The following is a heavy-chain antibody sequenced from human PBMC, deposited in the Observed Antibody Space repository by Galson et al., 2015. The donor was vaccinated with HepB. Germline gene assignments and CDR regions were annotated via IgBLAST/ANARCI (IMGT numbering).Heavy chain of an antibody. CDR3: ARDRGKHRLLWFGELSHPCDY. Sequence: SLRLSCAASGFTFSSYAMHWVRQAPGKGLEWVAVISYDGSNKYYADSVKGRFTISRDNSKNTLYLQMNSLRAEDTAVYYCARDRGKHRLLWFGELSHPCDYWGQGTLVTVSS. CDR1: GFTFSSYA. J-gene: IGHJ4*02. CDR2: ISYDGSNK. V-gene: IGHV3-30-3*01. D-gene: IGHD3-10*01.